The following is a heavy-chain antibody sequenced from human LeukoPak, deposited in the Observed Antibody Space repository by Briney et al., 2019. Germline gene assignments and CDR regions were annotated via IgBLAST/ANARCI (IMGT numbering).Heavy chain of an antibody. Sequence: SETLSLTCTVSGASITSYYWSWLRQPAGKGLEWLGRIYASGSTTYNPSLKSRVTMAVDTSKTQFSLKLSSVTAADTAVYYCARDSGTTGEVKFDPWGQGTLVTVSA. CDR1: GASITSYY. CDR2: IYASGST. V-gene: IGHV4-4*07. D-gene: IGHD3-10*01. J-gene: IGHJ5*02. CDR3: ARDSGTTGEVKFDP.